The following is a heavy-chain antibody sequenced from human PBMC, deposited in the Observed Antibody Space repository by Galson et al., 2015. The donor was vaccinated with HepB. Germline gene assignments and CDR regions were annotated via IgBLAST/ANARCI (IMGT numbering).Heavy chain of an antibody. CDR2: IWYDGSNK. D-gene: IGHD2-8*02. CDR1: GFTFSSYG. Sequence: SLRLSCAASGFTFSSYGMHWVRQAPGKGLEWVAVIWYDGSNKYYADSVKGRFTISRDNSKNTLYLQMNSLRAEDTAVYYCARDFCTGGVCPFFDYWGQGTLVTVSS. V-gene: IGHV3-33*01. CDR3: ARDFCTGGVCPFFDY. J-gene: IGHJ4*02.